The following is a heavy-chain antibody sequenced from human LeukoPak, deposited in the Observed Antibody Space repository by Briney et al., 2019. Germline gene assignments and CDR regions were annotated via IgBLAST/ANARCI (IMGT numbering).Heavy chain of an antibody. CDR1: GFTFDDYA. Sequence: GGSLRLSCAASGFTFDDYAMHWVQQAPGKGLEWVSGISWNSGSIGYVDSVKGRFTISRDNAKNSLYLQMNSLRAEDTALYYCAKGDSSHNYFDYWGQGTLVTVSS. D-gene: IGHD2-15*01. CDR3: AKGDSSHNYFDY. V-gene: IGHV3-9*01. CDR2: ISWNSGSI. J-gene: IGHJ4*02.